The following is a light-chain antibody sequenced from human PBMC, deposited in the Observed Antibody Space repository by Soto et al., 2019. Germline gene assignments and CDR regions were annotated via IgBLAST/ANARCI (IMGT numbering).Light chain of an antibody. CDR1: QSLVYCNGHAY. J-gene: IGKJ1*01. CDR2: QGS. V-gene: IGKV2-30*01. Sequence: DAVLNQSPLSLPVTLGQPAAISCRSSQSLVYCNGHAYLIWFQQRPGQSPRRLVYQGSTRADGIPDRFSGRGAGTYVKLTISRLEAEDVGLYYCMQGTHWPRTFGQGTKVEIK. CDR3: MQGTHWPRT.